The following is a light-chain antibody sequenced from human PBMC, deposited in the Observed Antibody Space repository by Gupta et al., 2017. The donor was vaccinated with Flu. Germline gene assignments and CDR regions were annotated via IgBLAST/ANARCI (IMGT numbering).Light chain of an antibody. V-gene: IGLV2-11*01. J-gene: IGLJ1*01. CDR1: CIGLGGYSY. Sequence: TVSCSGTCIGLGGYSYVAWYQQCAGKAPTLMIYNFKNRSSGVLYRLSGSKSGNTASLTIYGLQAEDEADYYCCSCAFVGFSVFGIVTKFTVL. CDR2: NFK. CDR3: CSCAFVGFSV.